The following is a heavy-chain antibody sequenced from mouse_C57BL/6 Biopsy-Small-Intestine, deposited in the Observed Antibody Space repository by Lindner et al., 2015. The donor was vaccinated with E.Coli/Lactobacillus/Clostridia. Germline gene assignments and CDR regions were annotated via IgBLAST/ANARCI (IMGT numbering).Heavy chain of an antibody. CDR1: GYAFSSSW. D-gene: IGHD1-1*01. Sequence: VQLQESGPELVKPGASVKISCKASGYAFSSSWMNWVKQRPGKGLEWIGRIYPGDGDTNYNGKFKGKATLTADKSSSTAYMQLSSLTSEDSAVYFCARRSTTGFAYWAKGLWSLSLQ. CDR3: ARRSTTGFAY. V-gene: IGHV1-82*01. CDR2: IYPGDGDT. J-gene: IGHJ3*01.